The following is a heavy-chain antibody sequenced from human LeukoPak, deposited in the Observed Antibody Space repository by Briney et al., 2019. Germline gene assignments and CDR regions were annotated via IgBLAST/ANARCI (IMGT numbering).Heavy chain of an antibody. D-gene: IGHD6-19*01. Sequence: ASVKVSCKASGYTFTSYGISWVRQAPGQGLEWMGWISAYNGNTNFAQKLQGRVTMTTDTSTSTAYMELRSLRSDDTAVYYCAREGLGSTYYYYGMDVWGQGTTVTVSS. CDR3: AREGLGSTYYYYGMDV. V-gene: IGHV1-18*01. CDR1: GYTFTSYG. CDR2: ISAYNGNT. J-gene: IGHJ6*02.